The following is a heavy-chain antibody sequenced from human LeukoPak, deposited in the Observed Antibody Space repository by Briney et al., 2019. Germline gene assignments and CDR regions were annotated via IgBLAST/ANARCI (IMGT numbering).Heavy chain of an antibody. CDR2: ISGSGPST. V-gene: IGHV3-23*01. Sequence: GGSLTLSCVASGFTFNNYAMSWVRQAPGKGLEWVSSISGSGPSTDYTDAVKGRFIISRDKSKNTLHLQMNSLRAEDTALYYCARLPTFYYDSSGYHYDYWGQGTLVTVSS. J-gene: IGHJ4*02. D-gene: IGHD3-22*01. CDR1: GFTFNNYA. CDR3: ARLPTFYYDSSGYHYDY.